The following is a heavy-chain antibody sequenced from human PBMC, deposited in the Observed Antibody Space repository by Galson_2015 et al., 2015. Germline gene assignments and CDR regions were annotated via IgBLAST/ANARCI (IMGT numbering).Heavy chain of an antibody. V-gene: IGHV1-8*01. CDR3: ARGPDYYDSSGYVYYYYYGMDV. J-gene: IGHJ6*02. CDR1: GYTFTSYD. CDR2: MNPNSGNT. D-gene: IGHD3-22*01. Sequence: SVKVSCKASGYTFTSYDINWVRQATGQGLEWMGWMNPNSGNTGYAQKFQGRVTMTRNTSISTAYMELSSLRSEDTAVYYCARGPDYYDSSGYVYYYYYGMDVWGQGTTVTVSS.